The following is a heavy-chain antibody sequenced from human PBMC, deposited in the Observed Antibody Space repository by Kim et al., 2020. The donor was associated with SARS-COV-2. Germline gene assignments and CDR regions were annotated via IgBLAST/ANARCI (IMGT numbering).Heavy chain of an antibody. V-gene: IGHV4-39*01. J-gene: IGHJ3*01. CDR2: IYYDGTT. Sequence: SETLSLTCTVSGDSITSNFYYWGWLRQPPGKGLEWIGSIYYDGTTYYNPSLKSRVTISVDTSKNQFSLKLGSVTAADTAVCYCARQGAAGTYAFDVWGQGTMVTVSS. CDR1: GDSITSNFYY. D-gene: IGHD6-13*01. CDR3: ARQGAAGTYAFDV.